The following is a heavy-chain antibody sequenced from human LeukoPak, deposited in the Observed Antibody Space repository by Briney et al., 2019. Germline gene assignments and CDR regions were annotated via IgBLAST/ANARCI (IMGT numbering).Heavy chain of an antibody. D-gene: IGHD3-9*01. Sequence: GASVKVSCKASGYTFTGYYIHWVRQAPGQGLEWLGWINPNSGSTNYAQSFQGRVTMTRDTSSRTAYMELSRLRYDDTAVYYCARDADILTGWTYYYYMDVWGKGTTIAISS. CDR1: GYTFTGYY. J-gene: IGHJ6*03. CDR3: ARDADILTGWTYYYYMDV. V-gene: IGHV1-2*02. CDR2: INPNSGST.